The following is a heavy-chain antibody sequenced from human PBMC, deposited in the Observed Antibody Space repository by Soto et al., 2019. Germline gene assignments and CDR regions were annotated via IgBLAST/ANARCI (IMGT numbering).Heavy chain of an antibody. V-gene: IGHV4-59*08. D-gene: IGHD3-16*02. J-gene: IGHJ4*02. Sequence: SETLSLTCTVSGGSISSYYWSWIRQPPGEGLEWIGYIYYSGSTNYNPSLKSRVTISVDTSKNQFSLKLSSVTAADTAVYYCARQNYDYVWGSYRYTVPRPFDYWGQGTLVTVSS. CDR1: GGSISSYY. CDR3: ARQNYDYVWGSYRYTVPRPFDY. CDR2: IYYSGST.